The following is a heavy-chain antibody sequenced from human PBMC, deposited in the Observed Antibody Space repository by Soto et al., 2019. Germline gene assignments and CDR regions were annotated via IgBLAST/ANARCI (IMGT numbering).Heavy chain of an antibody. CDR1: GYTFTSYD. Sequence: ASVKVSCKASGYTFTSYDINWVRQATGQGLEWMGWMNPNSGNTGYAQKFQGRVTMTRNTSISTAYMELSSLRSEDTAVYYCARGLKGRFCGGGSCNRSGYYYYYMDVWGKGTTVTVSS. CDR2: MNPNSGNT. D-gene: IGHD2-15*01. CDR3: ARGLKGRFCGGGSCNRSGYYYYYMDV. J-gene: IGHJ6*03. V-gene: IGHV1-8*01.